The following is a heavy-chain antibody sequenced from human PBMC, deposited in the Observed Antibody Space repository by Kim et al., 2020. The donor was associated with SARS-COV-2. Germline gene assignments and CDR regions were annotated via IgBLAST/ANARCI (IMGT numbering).Heavy chain of an antibody. CDR1: GGSISSGGYS. D-gene: IGHD3-22*01. CDR3: ARVPYYYDSSGYSVYYGMDV. CDR2: IYHSGST. Sequence: SETLSLTCAVSGGSISSGGYSWSWIRQPPGKGLEWIGYIYHSGSTYYNPSLKSRVTISVDRSKNQFSLKLSSVTAADTAVYYCARVPYYYDSSGYSVYYGMDVWGQGTTVTVSS. V-gene: IGHV4-30-2*01. J-gene: IGHJ6*02.